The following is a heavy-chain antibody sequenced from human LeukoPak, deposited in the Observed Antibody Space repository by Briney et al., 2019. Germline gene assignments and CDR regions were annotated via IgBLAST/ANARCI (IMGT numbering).Heavy chain of an antibody. D-gene: IGHD2-15*01. CDR3: ARRVGVAATYWFDP. V-gene: IGHV1-69*13. J-gene: IGHJ5*02. CDR1: GGTFSSYA. CDR2: IIPIFGTA. Sequence: ASVKVSCKASGGTFSSYAISWVRQAPGQGLEWMGGIIPIFGTANYAQKFQGRVTITADESTSTAYMELSSLRSEDTAVYYCARRVGVAATYWFDPWGQGTLVTVSS.